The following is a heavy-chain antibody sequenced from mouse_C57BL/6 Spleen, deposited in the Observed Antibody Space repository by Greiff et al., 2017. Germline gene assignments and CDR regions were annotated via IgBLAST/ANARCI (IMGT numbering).Heavy chain of an antibody. V-gene: IGHV5-9-1*02. Sequence: EVKLMESGEGLVKPGGSLKLSCAASGFTFSSYAMSWVRQTPEKRLEWVAYISSGGDYIYYADTVKGRFTITRDTARNTLYLQMSSLKSEDTAMYYCTRVDGYSVDYWGQGTTLTVSS. CDR1: GFTFSSYA. D-gene: IGHD2-3*01. CDR2: ISSGGDYI. CDR3: TRVDGYSVDY. J-gene: IGHJ2*01.